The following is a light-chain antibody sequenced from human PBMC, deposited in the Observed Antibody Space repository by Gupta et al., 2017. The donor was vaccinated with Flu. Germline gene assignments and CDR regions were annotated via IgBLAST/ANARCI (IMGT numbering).Light chain of an antibody. V-gene: IGKV4-1*01. J-gene: IGKJ2*02. CDR2: WAS. CDR1: QSVFYSSNNKNY. CDR3: QQNNSTPPCT. Sequence: DIVMTQSPDSLAVSLGERATINCKSSQSVFYSSNNKNYLAWYQQKPGQPPKLLIYWASTREAGVPDRFSGSGCGTDFTLTISSQQAEDVAVYYCQQNNSTPPCTFGQGTKLEIK.